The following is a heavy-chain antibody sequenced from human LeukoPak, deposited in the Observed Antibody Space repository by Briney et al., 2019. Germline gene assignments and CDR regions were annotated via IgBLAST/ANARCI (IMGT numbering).Heavy chain of an antibody. J-gene: IGHJ5*02. Sequence: PTASVKVSCKASGYTFTGYYMHWVRQAPGQGLEWMGWINHNSGGTNYAQKFQGRVTMTRDTSISTAYMELSRLRSDDTAVYYCARASSGYHFDPWGQGTLVTVSS. CDR3: ARASSGYHFDP. CDR2: INHNSGGT. V-gene: IGHV1-2*02. CDR1: GYTFTGYY. D-gene: IGHD3-22*01.